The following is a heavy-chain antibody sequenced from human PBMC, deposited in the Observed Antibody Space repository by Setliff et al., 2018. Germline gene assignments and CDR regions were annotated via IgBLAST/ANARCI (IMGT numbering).Heavy chain of an antibody. D-gene: IGHD3-22*01. Sequence: VASVKVSCKSSGFTFTDYGITWVRQVPGQGLERMGWINNYNFNTQYAQKFQGRVTVTTDTSTTTAYMELRSLRADDTAVYYCARINFYVSSGYYYAPELWGQGTTVTVSS. V-gene: IGHV1-18*01. CDR1: GFTFTDYG. CDR2: INNYNFNT. CDR3: ARINFYVSSGYYYAPEL. J-gene: IGHJ4*02.